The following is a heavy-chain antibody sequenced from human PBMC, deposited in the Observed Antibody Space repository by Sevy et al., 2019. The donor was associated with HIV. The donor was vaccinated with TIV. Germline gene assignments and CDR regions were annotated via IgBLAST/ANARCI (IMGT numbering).Heavy chain of an antibody. D-gene: IGHD4-4*01. Sequence: GGSLRLSCAASGFTFSSYAMSWVRQAPGKGLEWVSAISGSGGSTYYADSVKGRFTISRDNSKTTLYLQMNSLRAEDTAVYYCAKGIYGNLYYFDYWGQGTLVTVSS. J-gene: IGHJ4*02. CDR2: ISGSGGST. CDR1: GFTFSSYA. V-gene: IGHV3-23*01. CDR3: AKGIYGNLYYFDY.